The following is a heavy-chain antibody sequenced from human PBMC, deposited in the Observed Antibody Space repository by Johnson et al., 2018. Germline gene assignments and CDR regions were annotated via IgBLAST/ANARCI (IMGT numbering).Heavy chain of an antibody. CDR2: ISYDGSNK. J-gene: IGHJ6*03. D-gene: IGHD6-19*01. Sequence: VQLVESGGGVVQPGRSLRLSCAASGFTFSSYGMHWVRQAPGKGLEWVAVISYDGSNKYYADSVKGRFTISRDNSKNTLYLQMNRLRAEDTAVYYCARDKRHSSGWYVDPYYYYMDVWGKGTTVTVSS. CDR1: GFTFSSYG. CDR3: ARDKRHSSGWYVDPYYYYMDV. V-gene: IGHV3-30*03.